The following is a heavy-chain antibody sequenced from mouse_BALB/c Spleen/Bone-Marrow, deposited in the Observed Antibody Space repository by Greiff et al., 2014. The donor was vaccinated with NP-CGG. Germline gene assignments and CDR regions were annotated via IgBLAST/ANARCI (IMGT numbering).Heavy chain of an antibody. J-gene: IGHJ2*01. CDR3: ASYVYGYYFDY. Sequence: VQLQQSGAELVKPGASVKLSCTASGFNIKDTYIHWVKQRPEQGLEWIGRIDPANDNTKHDPKFQGKATITADTSSSTAYLQLSSLTSEDTAVYYCASYVYGYYFDYWGQGTTLTVSS. D-gene: IGHD2-2*01. V-gene: IGHV14-3*02. CDR1: GFNIKDTY. CDR2: IDPANDNT.